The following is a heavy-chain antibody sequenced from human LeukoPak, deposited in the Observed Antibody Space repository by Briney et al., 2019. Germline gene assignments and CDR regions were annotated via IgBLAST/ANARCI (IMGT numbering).Heavy chain of an antibody. CDR2: IIPIFGTA. CDR3: ARGSWPRPFDY. CDR1: GYTFTSYG. Sequence: ASVKVSCKASGYTFTSYGISWVRQAPGQGLEWMGGIIPIFGTANYAQKLQGRVTITADESTSTAYMELSSLRSEDTAVYYCARGSWPRPFDYWGQGTLVTVSS. D-gene: IGHD6-6*01. J-gene: IGHJ4*02. V-gene: IGHV1-69*13.